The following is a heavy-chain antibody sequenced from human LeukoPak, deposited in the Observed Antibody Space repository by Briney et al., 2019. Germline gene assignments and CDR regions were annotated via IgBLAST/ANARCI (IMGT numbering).Heavy chain of an antibody. Sequence: GGSLRLSCAASGFTFDDYAMHWVRHAPGKGLEWVSGISWNSGSIVYADSVKGRFTISRDNAKNSLYLQMNSLRAEDMALYYCAKGLRSSSWSHFDYWGQGTLVTVSS. CDR1: GFTFDDYA. CDR2: ISWNSGSI. D-gene: IGHD6-6*01. J-gene: IGHJ4*02. V-gene: IGHV3-9*03. CDR3: AKGLRSSSWSHFDY.